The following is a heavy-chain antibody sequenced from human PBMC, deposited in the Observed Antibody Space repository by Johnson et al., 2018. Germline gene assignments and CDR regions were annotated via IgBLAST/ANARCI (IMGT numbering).Heavy chain of an antibody. D-gene: IGHD6-6*01. Sequence: QVQLVESGAEVKKPGASVKVSCKASGYTFTSYYMHWVRQAPGQGLEWMGIINPSGGSTSYAQKFQGRVTMTRDTSPGTVYRELSSLRSEDTAGDYWARAEYSSSSESYYYYMDVWGKGTTVTVSS. V-gene: IGHV1-46*01. CDR1: GYTFTSYY. CDR3: ARAEYSSSSESYYYYMDV. CDR2: INPSGGST. J-gene: IGHJ6*03.